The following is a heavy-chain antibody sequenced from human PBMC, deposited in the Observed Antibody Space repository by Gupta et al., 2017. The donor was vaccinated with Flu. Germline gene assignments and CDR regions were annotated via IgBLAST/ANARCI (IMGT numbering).Heavy chain of an antibody. Sequence: EVQLVQSGAEVKKPGESLKISCKGSGYSFTSYWIGWVRQMPGKGLEWMGIIYPGDSDTRYSPSFQGQVTISADKSISTAYLQWSSLKASDTAMYYCARYYMEVTTNPSYYYYFDYWGQGTLVTVSS. CDR3: ARYYMEVTTNPSYYYYFDY. V-gene: IGHV5-51*03. D-gene: IGHD4-17*01. CDR1: GYSFTSYW. J-gene: IGHJ4*02. CDR2: IYPGDSDT.